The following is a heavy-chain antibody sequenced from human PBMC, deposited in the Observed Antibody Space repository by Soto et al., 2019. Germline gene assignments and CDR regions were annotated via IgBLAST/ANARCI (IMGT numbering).Heavy chain of an antibody. J-gene: IGHJ6*02. CDR2: IDHSDSYT. Sequence: PGESLKISCKGSGYSFTSYWISWVRQMPGNGLEWMGRIDHSDSYTNYSPSFQGHVTISADKSISTAYLQWSSLKASDTAMYYCAGTPHYCSGGSCFTYYGMDVWGQGTTVTVSS. V-gene: IGHV5-10-1*01. CDR1: GYSFTSYW. D-gene: IGHD2-15*01. CDR3: AGTPHYCSGGSCFTYYGMDV.